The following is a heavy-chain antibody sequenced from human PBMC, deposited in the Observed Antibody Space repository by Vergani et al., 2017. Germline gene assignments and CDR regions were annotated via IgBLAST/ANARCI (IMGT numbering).Heavy chain of an antibody. Sequence: QVQLQESGPGLVKPSETLSLTCTVSGGSVSSGSYYWSWIRQPAGKGLEWIGYIYYSGRTNYKPSLKSRVTISVDTSKNQFSLKLSSVTAADTAVYYCARLYSSSSVVGVYYYYYMDVWGKGP. J-gene: IGHJ6*03. D-gene: IGHD6-6*01. CDR3: ARLYSSSSVVGVYYYYYMDV. CDR1: GGSVSSGSYY. CDR2: IYYSGRT. V-gene: IGHV4-61*10.